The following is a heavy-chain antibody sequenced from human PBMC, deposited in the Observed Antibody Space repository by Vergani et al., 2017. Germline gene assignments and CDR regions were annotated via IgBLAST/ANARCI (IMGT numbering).Heavy chain of an antibody. J-gene: IGHJ2*01. CDR3: ASGKYYSDSTAHFRGRYFDV. CDR2: IYNSGNG. Sequence: QMQLQESGPGLVKASETLSLTCTVSGDSIISRSYYWGWIRQPPGKGLGWMGSIYNSGNGDSSSSLKSRVTISADTSKNQFSLRLTSVTAADTAVYYCASGKYYSDSTAHFRGRYFDVWGRGTLVTVPS. V-gene: IGHV4-39*01. CDR1: GDSIISRSYY. D-gene: IGHD3-16*01.